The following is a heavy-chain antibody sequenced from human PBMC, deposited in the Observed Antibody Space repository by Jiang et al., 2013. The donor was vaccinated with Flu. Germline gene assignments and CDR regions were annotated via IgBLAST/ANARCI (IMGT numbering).Heavy chain of an antibody. Sequence: GLVKPSQTLSLTCTVSGGSISRGNYYWSWIRQPPGKGLEWIAYIYYSGSTYYNPSLQSRVIISVDTSKKQFSLKLSSVTAADTAVYYCARRDGVGDYFDYWGQGTLVTVSS. CDR3: ARRDGVGDYFDY. D-gene: IGHD4-17*01. V-gene: IGHV4-30-4*01. J-gene: IGHJ4*02. CDR1: GGSISRGNYY. CDR2: IYYSGST.